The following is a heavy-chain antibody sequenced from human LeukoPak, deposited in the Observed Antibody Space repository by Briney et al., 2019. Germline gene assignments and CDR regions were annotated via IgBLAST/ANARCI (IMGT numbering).Heavy chain of an antibody. D-gene: IGHD3-10*01. CDR1: GYTFTGYY. J-gene: IGHJ4*02. CDR3: ARGDVRG. V-gene: IGHV1-2*02. CDR2: INPNSGGT. Sequence: GASVKVSCKASGYTFTGYYIHWVRQAPGQGLEWMGWINPNSGGTNFAQKFQGRVTLTRDASISTAYVELSTLTSDDTAVYYCARGDVRGWGQGTLVTVSS.